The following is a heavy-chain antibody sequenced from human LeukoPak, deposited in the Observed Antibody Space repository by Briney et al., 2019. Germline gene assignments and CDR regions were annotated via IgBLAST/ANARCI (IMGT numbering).Heavy chain of an antibody. CDR1: GFTFSSYA. D-gene: IGHD5-18*01. J-gene: IGHJ4*02. Sequence: GGSLRLSCAASGFTFSSYAMHWVRQAPGKGLEWVAVISYDGSNKYYADSVKGRFTISRDNSKNTLYLQMNSLRAEGTAVYYCARDGDTAMDYWGQGTLVAVSS. CDR2: ISYDGSNK. V-gene: IGHV3-30*04. CDR3: ARDGDTAMDY.